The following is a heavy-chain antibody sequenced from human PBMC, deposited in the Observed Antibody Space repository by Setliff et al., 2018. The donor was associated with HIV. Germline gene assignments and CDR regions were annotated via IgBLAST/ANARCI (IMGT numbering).Heavy chain of an antibody. CDR3: ARDPHYYDSSGYYSMFDI. J-gene: IGHJ3*02. CDR1: GFTFRNYK. Sequence: PGGSLRLSCAASGFTFRNYKFNWVRQAPGRGLEWVSSISIGSGGAIDYADSVQGRFTISRDNSKNSLYLQMNGLRVEDTGVYYCARDPHYYDSSGYYSMFDIWGQGTVVTVSS. CDR2: ISIGSGGAI. D-gene: IGHD3-22*01. V-gene: IGHV3-21*01.